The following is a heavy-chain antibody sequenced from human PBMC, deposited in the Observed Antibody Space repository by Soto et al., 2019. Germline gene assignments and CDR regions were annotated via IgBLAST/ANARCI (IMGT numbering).Heavy chain of an antibody. Sequence: QVQLVQSGAEVKKPGSSVKVSCKASGGTFSSYAISWVRQAPGQGLEWMGGIIPIFGTANYAQKFQGRVKITADEPTSTDYMELSSLRYEYKAVYYCASLQTTAPEDYWGQGTLVTVSS. J-gene: IGHJ4*02. V-gene: IGHV1-69*12. D-gene: IGHD4-17*01. CDR2: IIPIFGTA. CDR1: GGTFSSYA. CDR3: ASLQTTAPEDY.